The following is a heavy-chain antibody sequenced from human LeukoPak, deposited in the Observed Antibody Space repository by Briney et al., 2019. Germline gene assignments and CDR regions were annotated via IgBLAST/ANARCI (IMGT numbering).Heavy chain of an antibody. Sequence: GGSLRPSCAASGFTFSSFAMSWVRQAPGKGLEWVSGITGGGGATYYADSVKGRFTISRDNSRSTLYLQMNSLRVEDTAVYYCAKQVEASVAGTGVAFNLWGQGTMVTVSS. CDR3: AKQVEASVAGTGVAFNL. D-gene: IGHD6-19*01. V-gene: IGHV3-23*01. CDR2: ITGGGGAT. CDR1: GFTFSSFA. J-gene: IGHJ3*01.